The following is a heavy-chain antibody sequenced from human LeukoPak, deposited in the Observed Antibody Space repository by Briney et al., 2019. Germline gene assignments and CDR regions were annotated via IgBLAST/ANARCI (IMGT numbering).Heavy chain of an antibody. D-gene: IGHD3-9*01. CDR1: GFTFSDYY. Sequence: GGSLRLSCAASGFTFSDYYMSWIRQAPGKGLEWVSYISSSGSTIYYADSVKGRFTISRDNAKNSLYLQMNSLRAEDTAVYYCARPMKNYDILTGYSPGGMDVWGQGTTVTVSS. CDR2: ISSSGSTI. V-gene: IGHV3-11*01. CDR3: ARPMKNYDILTGYSPGGMDV. J-gene: IGHJ6*02.